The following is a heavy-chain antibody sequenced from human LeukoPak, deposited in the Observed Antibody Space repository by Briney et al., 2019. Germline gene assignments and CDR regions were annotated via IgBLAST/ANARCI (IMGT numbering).Heavy chain of an antibody. J-gene: IGHJ4*02. Sequence: ASVKVSCKASGGTFSSYAISWVRQAPGQGLEWMGRIIPMLGIANYAQKFQGRVTITAATNTAYMELSSLRSEDTAVYYCARFYPHKEYYYDSSGPEYWGQGALVTVSS. V-gene: IGHV1-69*04. CDR2: IIPMLGIA. CDR1: GGTFSSYA. D-gene: IGHD3-22*01. CDR3: ARFYPHKEYYYDSSGPEY.